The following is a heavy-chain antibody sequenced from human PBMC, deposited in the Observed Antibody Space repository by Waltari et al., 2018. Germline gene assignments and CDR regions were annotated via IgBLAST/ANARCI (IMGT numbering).Heavy chain of an antibody. V-gene: IGHV3-74*01. Sequence: EVQLVESGGGLVQPGGSLRLACAPSGFTFRNYWMHGVRQAPGKGLLCVSRINPDGRETNYADSVKGRFTISRDNAKNTLYLQMNSLRGEDTAVYYCVRGSNDWIGLDYWGQGALVTVSS. CDR3: VRGSNDWIGLDY. J-gene: IGHJ4*02. D-gene: IGHD3-9*01. CDR2: INPDGRET. CDR1: GFTFRNYW.